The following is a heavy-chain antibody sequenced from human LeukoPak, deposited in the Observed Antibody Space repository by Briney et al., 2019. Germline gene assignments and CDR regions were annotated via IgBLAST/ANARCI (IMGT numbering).Heavy chain of an antibody. V-gene: IGHV4-39*01. J-gene: IGHJ4*02. CDR3: ARRDCGGDCYSGVKIDY. CDR1: GGSISSISSY. Sequence: SETLSLTCTVSGGSISSISSYWGWIRQPPGKGLEWIGSIYYSGSTYYNPSLKSRVTISVGTSKNQFSLKLSSVTAADTAVYYCARRDCGGDCYSGVKIDYWGQGTLVTVSS. D-gene: IGHD2-21*01. CDR2: IYYSGST.